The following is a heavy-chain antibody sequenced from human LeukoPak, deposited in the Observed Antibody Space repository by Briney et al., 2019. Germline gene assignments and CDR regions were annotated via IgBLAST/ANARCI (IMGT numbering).Heavy chain of an antibody. J-gene: IGHJ6*02. CDR2: IYFSGST. D-gene: IGHD3-9*01. Sequence: PSETLSLTCTVSGGSISSSSYYWGWIRQPPGKGLEWIGSIYFSGSTYYNPSLKSRVTISVDTSKNQFSLKLSSVTAADTAVYYCARVLKGFDILTGYRNYYYYGMDVWGQGTTVTVSS. CDR1: GGSISSSSYY. CDR3: ARVLKGFDILTGYRNYYYYGMDV. V-gene: IGHV4-39*07.